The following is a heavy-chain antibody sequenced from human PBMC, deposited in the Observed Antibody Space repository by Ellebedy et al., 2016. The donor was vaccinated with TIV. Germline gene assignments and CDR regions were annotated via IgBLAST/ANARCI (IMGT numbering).Heavy chain of an antibody. CDR1: GFTFDDYA. CDR3: AREPRDPAIYYGMDV. D-gene: IGHD5-18*01. V-gene: IGHV3-9*01. CDR2: VSWDSGNI. Sequence: PGGSLRLSCAASGFTFDDYAIHWVRQAPGKGLEWVSGVSWDSGNIGYADSVKGRFTISRDNSKNTLYLQMNGLRAEDTAVYYCAREPRDPAIYYGMDVWGQGTTVTVSS. J-gene: IGHJ6*02.